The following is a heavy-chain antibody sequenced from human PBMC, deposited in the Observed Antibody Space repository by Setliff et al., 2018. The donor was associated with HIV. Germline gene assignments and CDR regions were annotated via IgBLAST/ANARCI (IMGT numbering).Heavy chain of an antibody. D-gene: IGHD2-15*01. CDR2: IKRKSDGDTT. CDR3: STEYCSGAICSES. Sequence: AGGSLRLSCAAPEFTFSNAWMTWVRQGPGKGLEWVGRIKRKSDGDTTDYAAPVKGRFTISRDDSKNTLFLQMDSMQTEDTGVYYCSTEYCSGAICSESWGQGTLVTVSS. J-gene: IGHJ5*02. V-gene: IGHV3-15*01. CDR1: EFTFSNAW.